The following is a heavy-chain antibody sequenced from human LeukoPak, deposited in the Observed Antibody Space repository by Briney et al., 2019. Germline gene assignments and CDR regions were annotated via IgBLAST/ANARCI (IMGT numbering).Heavy chain of an antibody. D-gene: IGHD3-9*01. CDR1: GGTFSGYA. CDR3: ARGPLRYFDWLWAPNCFDP. Sequence: SVKVSCKASGGTFSGYAISWVRQAPGQGLEWMGGIIPIFGTANYAQKFQGRVTITADKSTSTAYMELSSLRSEDTAVYYCARGPLRYFDWLWAPNCFDPWGQGTLVTVSS. J-gene: IGHJ5*02. CDR2: IIPIFGTA. V-gene: IGHV1-69*06.